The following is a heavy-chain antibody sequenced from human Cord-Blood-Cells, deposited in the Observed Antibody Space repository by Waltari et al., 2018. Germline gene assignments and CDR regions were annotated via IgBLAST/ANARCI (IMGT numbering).Heavy chain of an antibody. V-gene: IGHV1-2*04. CDR1: GYTFTGYY. CDR3: ARLQTGEGWYFDL. D-gene: IGHD7-27*01. CDR2: SNPNSGGT. J-gene: IGHJ2*01. Sequence: QVQLVQSGAEVKKPGASVKVSCKASGYTFTGYYMHWVRQAPGQGLEWMGWSNPNSGGTNYAQKFQGWVTMTRDTSISTAYMELSRLRSDDTAVYYCARLQTGEGWYFDLWGRGTLVTVSS.